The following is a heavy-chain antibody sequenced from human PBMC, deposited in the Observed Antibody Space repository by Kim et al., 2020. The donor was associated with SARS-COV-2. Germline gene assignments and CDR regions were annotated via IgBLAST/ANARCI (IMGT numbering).Heavy chain of an antibody. D-gene: IGHD3-10*01. Sequence: GGSLRLSCAASGFTFSNAWMSWVRQAPGKGLEWVGRIKSKTDGGTTDYAAPVKGRFTISRDDSKNTLYLQMNSLKTEDTAVYYCTTDRNLMVRGQLSHNWFDPSGQGTLVTVSS. CDR3: TTDRNLMVRGQLSHNWFDP. CDR2: IKSKTDGGTT. CDR1: GFTFSNAW. V-gene: IGHV3-15*01. J-gene: IGHJ5*02.